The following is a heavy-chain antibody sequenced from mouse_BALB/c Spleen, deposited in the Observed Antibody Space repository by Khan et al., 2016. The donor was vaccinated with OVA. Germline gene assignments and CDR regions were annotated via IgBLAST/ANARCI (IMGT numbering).Heavy chain of an antibody. CDR3: VRGNYYGSTSWFGY. CDR1: GYTFTEYT. J-gene: IGHJ3*01. Sequence: VRLQQSGPELVKPGASVKISCKPTGYTFTEYTMHWVKQSHGKSLEWIGGINPNNGYTTYNQKFMGKATLTVDKSSSTACMELRSLTSEDSAVFYWVRGNYYGSTSWFGYWGQGTLVTVSA. D-gene: IGHD1-1*01. V-gene: IGHV1-18*01. CDR2: INPNNGYT.